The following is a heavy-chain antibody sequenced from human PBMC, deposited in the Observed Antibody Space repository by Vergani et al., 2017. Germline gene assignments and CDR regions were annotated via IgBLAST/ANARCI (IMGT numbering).Heavy chain of an antibody. Sequence: QVKLQESGPGLVKPSETLSLTCYVSGDFSSSNYWSWIRQPPGKGLQWIGSIYHSGSTNYNPSLKSRVTISVDTSKNQFSLKLSSVTAADTAVYYCARQGWELLRTFFDYWGQGTLVTVSS. CDR3: ARQGWELLRTFFDY. CDR1: GDFSSSNY. D-gene: IGHD1-26*01. CDR2: IYHSGST. J-gene: IGHJ4*02. V-gene: IGHV4-59*08.